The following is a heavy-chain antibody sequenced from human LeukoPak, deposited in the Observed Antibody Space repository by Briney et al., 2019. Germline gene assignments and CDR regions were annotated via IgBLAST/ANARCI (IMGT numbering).Heavy chain of an antibody. D-gene: IGHD3-22*01. V-gene: IGHV4-59*08. CDR3: ARRQYYDSSGYWYYFDY. CDR2: IYYSGST. CDR1: GGSINNYY. J-gene: IGHJ4*02. Sequence: SETLSLTCTVSGGSINNYYWSWIRQPPGQGLECIGQIYYSGSTNYNPSLKSRVTISVDTSKNQFSLNLRSVTAADTGIYYCARRQYYDSSGYWYYFDYWGRGILVTVSS.